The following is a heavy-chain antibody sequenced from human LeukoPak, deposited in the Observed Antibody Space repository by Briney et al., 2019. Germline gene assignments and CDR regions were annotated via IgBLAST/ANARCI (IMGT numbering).Heavy chain of an antibody. CDR2: ISSSSSYI. Sequence: PGGSLRLSCAASGFTFSSYSMNWVRQAPGKGLEWVSSISSSSSYIYYADPVKGRFTISRDNAKNSLYLQMNSLRAGDTAVYYCAREEGLTTVTTWDYWGQGTLVTVSS. J-gene: IGHJ4*02. D-gene: IGHD4-17*01. CDR1: GFTFSSYS. V-gene: IGHV3-21*01. CDR3: AREEGLTTVTTWDY.